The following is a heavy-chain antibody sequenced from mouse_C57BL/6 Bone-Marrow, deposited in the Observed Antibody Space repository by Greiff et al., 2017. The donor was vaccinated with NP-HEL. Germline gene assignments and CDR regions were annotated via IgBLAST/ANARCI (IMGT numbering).Heavy chain of an antibody. J-gene: IGHJ4*01. CDR2: LYPRSGNT. D-gene: IGHD2-5*01. Sequence: QVQLQQSGAELARPGASVKLSCKASGYTFTSYGISWVKQRTGQGLEWIGELYPRSGNTYYNEKFKGKATLTADKSSSTAYMELRSLTSEDSAAYFCARGELYDSNPYYAMDYWGQGTSVTVSS. V-gene: IGHV1-81*01. CDR1: GYTFTSYG. CDR3: ARGELYDSNPYYAMDY.